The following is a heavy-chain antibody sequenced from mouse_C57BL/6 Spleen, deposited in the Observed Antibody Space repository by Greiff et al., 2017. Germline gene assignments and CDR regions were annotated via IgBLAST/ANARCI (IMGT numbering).Heavy chain of an antibody. Sequence: VQLQQSGPELVKPGASVKISCKASGYAFSSSWMNWVKQRPGKGLEWIGRSYPGDGDTNYNGKFKGKATLTADKSSSTAYMQLSSLTSEDSAVYFCARLGPLYAMDYWGQGTSVTVSS. V-gene: IGHV1-82*01. CDR3: ARLGPLYAMDY. J-gene: IGHJ4*01. CDR2: SYPGDGDT. CDR1: GYAFSSSW.